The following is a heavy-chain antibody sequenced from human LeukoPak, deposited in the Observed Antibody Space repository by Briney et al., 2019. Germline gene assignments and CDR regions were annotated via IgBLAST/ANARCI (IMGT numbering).Heavy chain of an antibody. V-gene: IGHV4-34*01. CDR3: ARRALSSGWYAWGR. Sequence: ETLSLTCAVYGGSFSGYYWSWIRQPPGKGLEWIGEINHSGSTNYNPSLKSRVTISVDTSKNQFSLKLSSVTAADTAVYYCARRALSSGWYAWGRWGQGTLVTVSS. D-gene: IGHD6-19*01. CDR2: INHSGST. CDR1: GGSFSGYY. J-gene: IGHJ4*02.